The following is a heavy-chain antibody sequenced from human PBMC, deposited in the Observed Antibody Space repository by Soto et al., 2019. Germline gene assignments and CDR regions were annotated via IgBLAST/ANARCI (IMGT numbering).Heavy chain of an antibody. D-gene: IGHD3-3*01. CDR1: GGSISSGGYY. CDR3: ARAGVGTYYDFWSGYSEPESYYYYGMDV. CDR2: IYYSGST. Sequence: KPSETLSLTCTVSGGSISSGGYYWSWIRQHPGKGLEWIGYIYYSGSTYYNPSLKSRVTISVDTSKNQFSLKLSSVTAADTAVYYCARAGVGTYYDFWSGYSEPESYYYYGMDVWGQGTTVTVSS. J-gene: IGHJ6*02. V-gene: IGHV4-31*03.